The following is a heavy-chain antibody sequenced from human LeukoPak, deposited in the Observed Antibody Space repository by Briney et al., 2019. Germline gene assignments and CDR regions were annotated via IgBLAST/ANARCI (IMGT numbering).Heavy chain of an antibody. D-gene: IGHD3-22*01. V-gene: IGHV1-69*13. J-gene: IGHJ4*02. CDR3: ARVAYYYDSSGYSPTSYYFDY. CDR2: IIPIFGTA. CDR1: GGTFSSYA. Sequence: ASVKVSCKASGGTFSSYAISWVRQAPGQGLEWMGGIIPIFGTANYAQKFQGRVTITADESTSTAYMELSSLRSEDTAVYYCARVAYYYDSSGYSPTSYYFDYWGQGTLVTVSS.